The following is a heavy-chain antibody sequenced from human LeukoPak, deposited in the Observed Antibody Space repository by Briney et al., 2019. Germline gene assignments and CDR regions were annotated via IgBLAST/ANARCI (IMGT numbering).Heavy chain of an antibody. V-gene: IGHV3-23*01. CDR1: GFTFSSYA. Sequence: GGSLRLSCAASGFTFSSYAMSWVRQAPGKGLEWVSAISGSGGSTYYADSVKGRFTISRDNSKNTLYLQMNSLRAEDTAVYYCARIGYDSRHVDYWGQGTLVTVSS. CDR2: ISGSGGST. D-gene: IGHD3-22*01. CDR3: ARIGYDSRHVDY. J-gene: IGHJ4*02.